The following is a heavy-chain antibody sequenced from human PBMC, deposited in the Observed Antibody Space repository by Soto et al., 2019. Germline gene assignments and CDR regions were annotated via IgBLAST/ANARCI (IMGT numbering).Heavy chain of an antibody. CDR3: ATSLDREVVTTSYYYYGMDV. D-gene: IGHD2-21*02. J-gene: IGHJ6*02. V-gene: IGHV1-24*01. CDR2: FDPEDGET. CDR1: GYTLTELS. Sequence: ASVKVSCKVSGYTLTELSMHWVRQAPGKGLEWMGGFDPEDGETIHAQKFQGRVTMTEDTSTDTAYMELSSLRSEDTAVYYCATSLDREVVTTSYYYYGMDVWGQGTTVTVSS.